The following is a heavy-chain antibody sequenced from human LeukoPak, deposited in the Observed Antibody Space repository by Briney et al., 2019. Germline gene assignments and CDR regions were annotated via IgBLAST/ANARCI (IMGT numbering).Heavy chain of an antibody. CDR2: IYHSGST. CDR3: ARDDFVDIAMVRLYH. J-gene: IGHJ5*02. Sequence: PSGTLSLTCAVSGGSISSTNLWNWVRQPPGKGPEWIGEIYHSGSTNYNPSLKSRVSISIDKSKNQFSLKLSSVTAADTAIYYCARDDFVDIAMVRLYHWGQGTLVTVSS. CDR1: GGSISSTNL. V-gene: IGHV4-4*02. D-gene: IGHD5-18*01.